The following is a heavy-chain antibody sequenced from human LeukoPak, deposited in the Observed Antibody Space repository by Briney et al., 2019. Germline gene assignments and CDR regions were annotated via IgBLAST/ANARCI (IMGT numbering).Heavy chain of an antibody. CDR3: ARGQSWAFDI. CDR2: IKPDGSEK. J-gene: IGHJ3*02. V-gene: IGHV3-7*05. D-gene: IGHD1-26*01. Sequence: SGGSLRLSCAASGFTFSTYWMSWVRQAPGKGLQWVVNIKPDGSEKYYVDSVKGRFTISRDNAKNSVDLQMNSLRVEDTAVYYCARGQSWAFDIWGQGTMVTVSS. CDR1: GFTFSTYW.